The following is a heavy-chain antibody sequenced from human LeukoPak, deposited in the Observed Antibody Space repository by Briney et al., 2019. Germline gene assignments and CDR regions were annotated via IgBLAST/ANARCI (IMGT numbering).Heavy chain of an antibody. D-gene: IGHD5-18*01. CDR1: GLPFSSFG. CDR2: ISYDGSDK. Sequence: GGSLRLFCSASGLPFSSFGMHWVRQAPGKGLEWVAVISYDGSDKYYADSVKSRFTISRDNSKNTLYLQMNSLRAEDTAVYYCAKEQDTAMVGYFDYWGQGTLVTVSS. CDR3: AKEQDTAMVGYFDY. V-gene: IGHV3-30*18. J-gene: IGHJ4*02.